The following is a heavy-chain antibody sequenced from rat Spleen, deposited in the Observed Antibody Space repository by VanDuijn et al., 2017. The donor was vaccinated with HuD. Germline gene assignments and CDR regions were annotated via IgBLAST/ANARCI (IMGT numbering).Heavy chain of an antibody. CDR3: TXHDXXGVXXNWFXX. CDR1: GFTFNNYG. CDR2: LSYDGIST. V-gene: IGHV5-29*01. Sequence: EVQLVESGGGLVQPGRSLKLSCAASGFTFNNYGMAWVRQAPTKGLEWVATLSYDGISTYYRDSVRGRFTNPSDNAKTTLYLQMDSLRSEDTATYYXTXHDXXGVXXNWFXXWGQXXLVTVS. J-gene: IGHJ3*01. D-gene: IGHD4-4*01.